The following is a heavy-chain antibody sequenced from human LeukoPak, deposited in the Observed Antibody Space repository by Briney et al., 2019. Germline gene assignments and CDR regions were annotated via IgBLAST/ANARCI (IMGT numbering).Heavy chain of an antibody. Sequence: PSETLSLTCTVSDGSISDYLWNWIRQPPGKGLEWIGYISSSGKTYYNPFLKSRVAISVDASKNQFSLKLRSVTAADTAVYYCARHLRGSHFDYWGQGTLVSVSS. CDR2: ISSSGKT. J-gene: IGHJ4*02. D-gene: IGHD1-26*01. CDR3: ARHLRGSHFDY. CDR1: DGSISDYL. V-gene: IGHV4-59*08.